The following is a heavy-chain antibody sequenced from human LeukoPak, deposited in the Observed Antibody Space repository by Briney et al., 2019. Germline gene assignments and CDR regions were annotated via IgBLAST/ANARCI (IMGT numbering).Heavy chain of an antibody. Sequence: GGSLRLSCAASGFTFSNYGMHWVRQAPGKGLEWVAGISYDGSDKYYADSVKGRFTISRDNSKNTLGLQMNSLRDEDAAVYYCAKVRALEFDYWGQGTLVTVSS. CDR2: ISYDGSDK. CDR3: AKVRALEFDY. J-gene: IGHJ4*02. D-gene: IGHD3-3*01. V-gene: IGHV3-30*18. CDR1: GFTFSNYG.